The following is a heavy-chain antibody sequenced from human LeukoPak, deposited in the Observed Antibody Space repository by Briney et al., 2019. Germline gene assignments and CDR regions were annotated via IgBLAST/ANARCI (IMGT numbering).Heavy chain of an antibody. D-gene: IGHD6-19*01. CDR3: ARGEWLVPAGVVDY. J-gene: IGHJ4*02. CDR1: GYTFTGYY. V-gene: IGHV1-2*02. CDR2: INPNSGGT. Sequence: ASVKVSCKASGYTFTGYYMHWVRQAPGQGLEWMGWINPNSGGTNYAQKFQGRVTMTRDTSISTAYMELRNLRSDDTAVYFCARGEWLVPAGVVDYWGQGTLVTVSS.